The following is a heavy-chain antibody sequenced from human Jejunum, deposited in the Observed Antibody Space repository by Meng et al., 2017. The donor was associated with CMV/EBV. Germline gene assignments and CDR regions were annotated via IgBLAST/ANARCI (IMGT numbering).Heavy chain of an antibody. D-gene: IGHD3-10*01. Sequence: SGSYYWNWIRQSPGKGLEWIAYVFYSGSSDYNPSLKSRVTISVDTSRNQFFLQLTSVTAADTAVYYCARGAVNMVRGVPYYFDYWGQGARVTVSS. CDR2: VFYSGSS. V-gene: IGHV4-61*01. CDR1: SGSYY. J-gene: IGHJ4*02. CDR3: ARGAVNMVRGVPYYFDY.